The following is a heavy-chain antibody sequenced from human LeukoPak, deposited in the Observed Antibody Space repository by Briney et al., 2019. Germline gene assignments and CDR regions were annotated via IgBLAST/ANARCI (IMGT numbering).Heavy chain of an antibody. J-gene: IGHJ3*02. D-gene: IGHD2-2*02. Sequence: SETLSLTCAVYGGSFSGYYWSWIRQPPGKGLEWIGEINHSGSTNYNPSLKSRVTISVDTSKNQFSPKLSSVTAADTAVYYCARGLGQVVVVPAAIRRGAFDIWGQGTMVTVSS. CDR1: GGSFSGYY. CDR2: INHSGST. CDR3: ARGLGQVVVVPAAIRRGAFDI. V-gene: IGHV4-34*01.